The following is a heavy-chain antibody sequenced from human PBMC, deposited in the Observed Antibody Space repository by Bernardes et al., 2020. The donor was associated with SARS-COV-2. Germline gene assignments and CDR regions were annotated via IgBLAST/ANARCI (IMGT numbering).Heavy chain of an antibody. V-gene: IGHV3-13*05. D-gene: IGHD6-6*01. CDR1: GSCFSDYV. CDR3: ARGGRVVAARPDYYYGMDV. CDR2: IGITGDP. J-gene: IGHJ6*02. Sequence: ASLSPSCAASGSCFSDYVMHLVRPRRGKGLEWVSVIGITGDPYYPGSVKGRFTISTETSKNSLYLQMNSLRAGDTAVYYCARGGRVVAARPDYYYGMDVWGQGTTVTVSS.